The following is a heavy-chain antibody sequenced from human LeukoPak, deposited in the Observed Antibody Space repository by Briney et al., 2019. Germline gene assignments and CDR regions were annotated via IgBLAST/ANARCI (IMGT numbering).Heavy chain of an antibody. Sequence: SGTLSLTCTVSGGSISSSSYYWGWIRQPPGKGLEWIGSIYYSGSTYYNPSLKSRVTISVDTSKNQFSLKLSSVTAADMAVYYCARHYGGLRFLEWSPPAWFDPWGQGTLVTVSS. CDR2: IYYSGST. CDR1: GGSISSSSYY. CDR3: ARHYGGLRFLEWSPPAWFDP. J-gene: IGHJ5*02. V-gene: IGHV4-39*01. D-gene: IGHD3-3*01.